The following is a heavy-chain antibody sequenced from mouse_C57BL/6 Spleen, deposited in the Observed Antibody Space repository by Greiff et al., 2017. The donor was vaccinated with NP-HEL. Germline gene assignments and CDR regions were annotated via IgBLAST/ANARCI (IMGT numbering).Heavy chain of an antibody. V-gene: IGHV8-8*01. J-gene: IGHJ3*01. CDR3: ARMAYYDYDSPWFAY. D-gene: IGHD2-4*01. Sequence: QVTLKESGPGILQPSQTLSLTCSFSGFSLSTFGMGVGWIRQPSGKGLEWLAHIWWDDDKYYNPALKSRLTISKDTSKNQVFLKIANVDTADTATYYCARMAYYDYDSPWFAYWGQGTLVTVSA. CDR1: GFSLSTFGMG. CDR2: IWWDDDK.